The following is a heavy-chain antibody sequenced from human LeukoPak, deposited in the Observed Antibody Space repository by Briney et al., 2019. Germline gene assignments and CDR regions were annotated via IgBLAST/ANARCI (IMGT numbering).Heavy chain of an antibody. CDR1: GFTSISYW. V-gene: IGHV3-48*01. CDR3: ARKKSGSYGYLDL. CDR2: ISRSGSAI. Sequence: GGSLRLSCAASGFTSISYWMNWVRQAPGKGLEWLSYISRSGSAIYYADSVKGRFTISRDNAKNSLYLQMNSLRAEDTAVYYCARKKSGSYGYLDLWGRGTLVTVSS. D-gene: IGHD1-26*01. J-gene: IGHJ2*01.